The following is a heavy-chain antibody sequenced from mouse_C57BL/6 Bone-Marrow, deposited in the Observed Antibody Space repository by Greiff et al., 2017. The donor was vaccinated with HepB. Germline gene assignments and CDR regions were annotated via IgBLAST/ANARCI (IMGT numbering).Heavy chain of an antibody. CDR1: GYTFTDYE. J-gene: IGHJ2*01. CDR2: IDPETGGT. D-gene: IGHD1-1*01. CDR3: TRRGYYGSSFYFDY. Sequence: SGAELVRPGASVTLSCKASGYTFTDYEMHWVKQTPVHGLEWIGAIDPETGGTAYNQKFKGKAILTADKSSSTAYMELRSLTSEDSAVYYCTRRGYYGSSFYFDYWGQGTTLTVSS. V-gene: IGHV1-15*01.